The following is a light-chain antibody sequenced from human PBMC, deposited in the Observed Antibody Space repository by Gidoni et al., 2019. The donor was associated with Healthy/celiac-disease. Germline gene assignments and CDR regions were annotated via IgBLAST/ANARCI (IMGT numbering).Light chain of an antibody. J-gene: IGLJ2*01. CDR1: SSNIGSNY. CDR3: AAWDDSLSGVV. V-gene: IGLV1-47*01. CDR2: RNN. Sequence: QSVLTQPPSASGTPGQRVTISCSGSSSNIGSNYVYWYQQLPVTAPKLLIYRNNQRPSGVPDRFSGSKSGTAASLASSGLRSEDEADYYWAAWDDSLSGVVFGGGTKLTVL.